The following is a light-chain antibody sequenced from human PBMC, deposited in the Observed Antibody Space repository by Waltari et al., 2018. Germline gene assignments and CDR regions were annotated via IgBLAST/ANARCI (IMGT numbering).Light chain of an antibody. V-gene: IGLV1-40*01. CDR1: SSNIGPGYD. Sequence: QSVLTHPPSVSGAPGQRVTLSCTGDSSNIGPGYDLPLYQQLPLTAPRLRICGTDKRPSGIPDRFCASKSGTSASLAITGLQADDEADYYCQSYDSSLSALVFGGGTKLTVL. CDR3: QSYDSSLSALV. J-gene: IGLJ3*02. CDR2: GTD.